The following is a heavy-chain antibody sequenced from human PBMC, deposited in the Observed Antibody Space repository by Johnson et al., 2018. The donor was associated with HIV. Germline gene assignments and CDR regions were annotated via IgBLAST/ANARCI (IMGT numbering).Heavy chain of an antibody. J-gene: IGHJ3*02. V-gene: IGHV3-30*04. CDR2: ISYDGANK. CDR1: GFTFSSYA. Sequence: QMLLVESGGGVVQPGRSLRLSCAASGFTFSSYAMHWVRQAPGKGLEWVAVISYDGANKYYADSVKGRFTISRDNSKNTLYLQMHSLRAEDTAFYYCAKDLGDAVGTTHDAFDIWGQGTTVTVSS. D-gene: IGHD1-26*01. CDR3: AKDLGDAVGTTHDAFDI.